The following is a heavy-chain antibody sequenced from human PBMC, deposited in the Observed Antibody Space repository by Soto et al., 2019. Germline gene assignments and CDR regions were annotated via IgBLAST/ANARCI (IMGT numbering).Heavy chain of an antibody. CDR3: ARRTVTSSEVIQYNYFDS. CDR2: IYHSGST. J-gene: IGHJ5*01. V-gene: IGHV4-59*01. Sequence: PSETLSLTCTLSGGSISSYSWNWIRLPPGKGLEWIGNIYHSGSTYYNPSLGSRVTISVDTSKNQFSLKLSSVTAADTAVYYCARRTVTSSEVIQYNYFDSWGQGTLVTVSS. CDR1: GGSISSYS. D-gene: IGHD4-17*01.